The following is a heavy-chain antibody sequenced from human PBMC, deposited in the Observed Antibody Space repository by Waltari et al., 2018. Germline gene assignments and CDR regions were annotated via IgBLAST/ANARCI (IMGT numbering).Heavy chain of an antibody. CDR2: MKQSIKT. D-gene: IGHD3-9*01. J-gene: IGHJ4*02. CDR3: ARGRYFDWVARD. Sequence: QVQLQQWGAGLFKPSETLSLTCAVYGGSFSGYYWGWSRQPPGKGLGWSGEMKQSIKTKNSPPQKSGVTITGETAKNQLALKLSALAAADTAVYYCARGRYFDWVARDWGQGTLVTVSS. CDR1: GGSFSGYY. V-gene: IGHV4-34*01.